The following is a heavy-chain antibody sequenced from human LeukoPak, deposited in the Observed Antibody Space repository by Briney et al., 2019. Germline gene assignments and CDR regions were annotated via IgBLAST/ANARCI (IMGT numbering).Heavy chain of an antibody. J-gene: IGHJ6*02. V-gene: IGHV3-74*01. CDR3: ARPAGTVVSRMDV. D-gene: IGHD4-23*01. CDR2: INSDGSTT. CDR1: GFTFSTYW. Sequence: GGSLRLFCAASGFTFSTYWMHWVRQGPGKGLVWVSRINSDGSTTTYADSVKGRFTISRDNAKNTLYLQMNSLRAEDTAVYYCARPAGTVVSRMDVWGQGTTVTVSS.